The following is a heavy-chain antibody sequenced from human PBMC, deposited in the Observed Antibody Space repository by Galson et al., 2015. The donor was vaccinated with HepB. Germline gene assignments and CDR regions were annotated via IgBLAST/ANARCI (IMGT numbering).Heavy chain of an antibody. D-gene: IGHD1-1*01. V-gene: IGHV4-34*01. CDR2: INHSGST. CDR3: ARGGVRPAFYY. J-gene: IGHJ4*02. Sequence: ETLSLTCAVYGGSFSGYYWSWIRQPPGKGLEWIGEINHSGSTNYNPSLKSRVTISVDTSKNQFSLKLSSVTAADTAVYYCARGGVRPAFYYWGQGTLVTVSS. CDR1: GGSFSGYY.